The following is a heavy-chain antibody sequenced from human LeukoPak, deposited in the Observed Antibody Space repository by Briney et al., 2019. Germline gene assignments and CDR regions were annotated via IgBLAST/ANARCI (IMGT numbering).Heavy chain of an antibody. D-gene: IGHD3-16*02. J-gene: IGHJ4*02. CDR3: ARAPPPYYVWGSYRSAGQPIDY. CDR2: ISAYNGNT. Sequence: GASVKVSCKASGYTFTSYGISWVRQAPGQGLEWMGWISAYNGNTNYAQKLQGRVTMTTDTSTSTAYMELRSLRSDDTAVYYCARAPPPYYVWGSYRSAGQPIDYWGQGTLVTVSS. CDR1: GYTFTSYG. V-gene: IGHV1-18*01.